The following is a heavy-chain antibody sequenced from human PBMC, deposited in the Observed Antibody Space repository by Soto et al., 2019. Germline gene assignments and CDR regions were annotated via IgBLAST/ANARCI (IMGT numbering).Heavy chain of an antibody. D-gene: IGHD3-16*01. CDR1: GFTFTSSA. Sequence: GASVKVSCKASGFTFTSSAVQWVRQARGQRLEWIGWIVVGSGNTNYAQKFQERVTITGDMSTGTAYMELSSLRSEDTAVYYCATEYKRPTWGLSSGMDVWGQGTTVTVSS. CDR3: ATEYKRPTWGLSSGMDV. CDR2: IVVGSGNT. J-gene: IGHJ6*02. V-gene: IGHV1-58*01.